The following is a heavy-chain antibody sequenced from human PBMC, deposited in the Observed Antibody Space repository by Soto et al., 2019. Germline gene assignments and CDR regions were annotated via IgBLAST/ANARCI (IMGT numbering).Heavy chain of an antibody. D-gene: IGHD2-15*01. V-gene: IGHV5-51*01. Sequence: EQPLQSSSMGSGYSFRSFCMGFGRQVPEKGLECMGITYPGDSDTRYSPSFQGQVTISADKSISTAYLQWSSLKASDTAMYYCQRQRCSRASGYFNYNWMHFLGEG. CDR2: TYPGDSDT. J-gene: IGHJ5*01. CDR3: QRQRCSRASGYFNYNWMHF. CDR1: GYSFRSFC.